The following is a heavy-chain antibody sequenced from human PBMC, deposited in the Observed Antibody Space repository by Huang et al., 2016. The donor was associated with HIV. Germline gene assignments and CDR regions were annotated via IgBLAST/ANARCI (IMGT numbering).Heavy chain of an antibody. V-gene: IGHV1-2*02. D-gene: IGHD5-12*01. CDR3: TRDGVAPDEEFDY. J-gene: IGHJ4*02. CDR2: VNPNNGAT. Sequence: QVQLVQSGAEVKKPGASVKVSCKPSGDAFADYFIHWVRQAPGQGLEWIAWVNPNNGATNYDQKFLGRLTVTGDTSMRTAYMELSGLTSDDTAKYYCTRDGVAPDEEFDYWGQGTVIIVSS. CDR1: GDAFADYF.